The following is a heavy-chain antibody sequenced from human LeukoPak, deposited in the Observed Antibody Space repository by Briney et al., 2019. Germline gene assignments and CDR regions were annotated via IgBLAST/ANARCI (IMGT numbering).Heavy chain of an antibody. Sequence: ASVKVSCKASGYTFTSRGISWVRQAPGQGLEWMGWINGDSGNTNYAQKFQGRVTMTRDTSTNTDYMELRSLRSDDTAVYYCGRDEVSGGWYNHWGQGTLVTVSS. J-gene: IGHJ4*02. CDR2: INGDSGNT. CDR3: GRDEVSGGWYNH. D-gene: IGHD6-19*01. CDR1: GYTFTSRG. V-gene: IGHV1-18*01.